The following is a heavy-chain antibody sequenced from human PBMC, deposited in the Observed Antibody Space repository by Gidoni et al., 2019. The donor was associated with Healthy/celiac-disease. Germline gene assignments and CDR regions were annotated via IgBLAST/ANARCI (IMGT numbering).Heavy chain of an antibody. CDR1: GFPFSSYA. Sequence: EVQPLESGGGLVQHGGSLGLYFAVSGFPFSSYAMSGVRQAPGKGLEGFSAIDGSGGSTYYADSVKGRFTISRDNSKNTLYLQMNSLRAEDTAVYYCECVVATDYYFDYWGQGTLVTVSS. D-gene: IGHD5-12*01. CDR3: ECVVATDYYFDY. J-gene: IGHJ4*02. V-gene: IGHV3-23*01. CDR2: IDGSGGST.